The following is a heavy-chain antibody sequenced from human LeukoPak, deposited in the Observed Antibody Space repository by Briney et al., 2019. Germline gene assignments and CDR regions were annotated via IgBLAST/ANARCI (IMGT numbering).Heavy chain of an antibody. V-gene: IGHV4-59*08. J-gene: IGHJ4*02. D-gene: IGHD4-17*01. CDR3: ARRLGDYQLDN. Sequence: PSETLSLTCSVSGGSLSNYYWTWIRQPPGKGLEWIGYIYSSGSTNYNPSPRSRVSISVDTSENQFSLNLSSVTAADTAVYYCARRLGDYQLDNWGQGTLVTVSS. CDR1: GGSLSNYY. CDR2: IYSSGST.